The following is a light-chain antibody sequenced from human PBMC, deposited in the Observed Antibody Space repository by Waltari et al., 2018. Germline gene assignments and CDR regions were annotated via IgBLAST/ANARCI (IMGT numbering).Light chain of an antibody. V-gene: IGLV2-14*03. CDR1: SSDVGGYNY. J-gene: IGLJ2*01. CDR2: DVS. Sequence: QSALTQPASVSGSPGQSITISCTGTSSDVGGYNYVSWYQQHPGKAPKLMSYDVSNRPSGVSNRFSGSKSGNTASLTISGLQAEDEADYYCSSYTSSSTSGVFGGGTKLTVL. CDR3: SSYTSSSTSGV.